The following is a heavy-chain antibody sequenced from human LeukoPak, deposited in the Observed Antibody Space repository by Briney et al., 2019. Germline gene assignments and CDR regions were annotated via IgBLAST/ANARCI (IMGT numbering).Heavy chain of an antibody. CDR3: ARGTRSSSWYDYYYMDV. Sequence: ASVKVSCKASGYTFTGYYMHWVRQALGQGLEWMGWINPNSGGTNYAQKFQGRVTMTRDTSISTAYMELSRLRSDDTAVYYCARGTRSSSWYDYYYMDVWGKGTTVTVSS. J-gene: IGHJ6*03. V-gene: IGHV1-2*02. CDR2: INPNSGGT. CDR1: GYTFTGYY. D-gene: IGHD6-13*01.